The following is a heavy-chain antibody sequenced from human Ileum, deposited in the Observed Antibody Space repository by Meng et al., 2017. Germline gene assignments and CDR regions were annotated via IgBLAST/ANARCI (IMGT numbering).Heavy chain of an antibody. V-gene: IGHV4-30-4*01. CDR2: IFNTGPP. CDR1: GGSISSGDYY. D-gene: IGHD1-26*01. J-gene: IGHJ5*02. Sequence: VQLQESGPGLVKSSQTLALTCTVSGGSISSGDYYWRWMRQPPGKGLEWIGYIFNTGPPSYSPPLRSRLSISMDTSKNQFSLRLTSVSAADTAVYYCAASLDGNRFDPWGQGTLVTVSS. CDR3: AASLDGNRFDP.